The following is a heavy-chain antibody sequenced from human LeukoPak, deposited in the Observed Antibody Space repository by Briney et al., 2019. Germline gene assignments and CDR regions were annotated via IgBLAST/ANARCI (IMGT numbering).Heavy chain of an antibody. J-gene: IGHJ4*02. CDR3: ASAVAVAGSRGGFDY. V-gene: IGHV5-51*01. D-gene: IGHD6-19*01. Sequence: VESLKIYCQCSGYSFTSYWIGWVRQMPGTGLEWMGISYPGDYDTRYSQSFQGQVTISADKSISTAYLQWSSLKASDTAMYYCASAVAVAGSRGGFDYWGQGTLVTVSS. CDR2: SYPGDYDT. CDR1: GYSFTSYW.